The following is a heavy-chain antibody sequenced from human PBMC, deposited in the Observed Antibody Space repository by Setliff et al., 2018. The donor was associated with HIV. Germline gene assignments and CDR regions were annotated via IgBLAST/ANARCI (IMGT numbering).Heavy chain of an antibody. Sequence: SETLSLTCTVYGGSFSGYYWSWIRQPPGKGLEWMGEINHSGITNDNPSLKSRVTISVDTSKNQFSLQLRSVTAADPAVYYCARVTITTVRGAGYFYYFYMDVWGKGTTVTVSS. CDR3: ARVTITTVRGAGYFYYFYMDV. V-gene: IGHV4-34*01. D-gene: IGHD3-10*01. CDR1: GGSFSGYY. CDR2: INHSGIT. J-gene: IGHJ6*03.